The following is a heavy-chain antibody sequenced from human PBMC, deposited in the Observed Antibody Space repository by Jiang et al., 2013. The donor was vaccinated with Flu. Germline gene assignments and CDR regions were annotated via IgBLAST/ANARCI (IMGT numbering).Heavy chain of an antibody. D-gene: IGHD3-3*01. Sequence: GPGLVKPSETLSLTCAVSGGSISSYYWSWIRQPAGKGLEWIGRIYTSGSTNYNPSLKSRVTMSVDTSKNQFSLKLSSVTAADTAVYYCARGIFGVFPREEEGWFDPWGQGTLVTVSS. CDR1: GGSISSYY. V-gene: IGHV4-4*07. CDR2: IYTSGST. CDR3: ARGIFGVFPREEEGWFDP. J-gene: IGHJ5*02.